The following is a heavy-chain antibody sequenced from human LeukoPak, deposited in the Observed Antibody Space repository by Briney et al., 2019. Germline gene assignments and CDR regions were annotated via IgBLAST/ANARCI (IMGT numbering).Heavy chain of an antibody. J-gene: IGHJ4*02. CDR2: INPNSGGT. D-gene: IGHD6-13*01. Sequence: GASVKVSCKASGYTFTGSYMHWVRQAPGQGLEWMGWINPNSGGTNYARNFQGRVTMTRDTSISTAYMELSRLRSDDTAVYYCARDSSSSYWGQGTLVTVSS. V-gene: IGHV1-2*02. CDR1: GYTFTGSY. CDR3: ARDSSSSY.